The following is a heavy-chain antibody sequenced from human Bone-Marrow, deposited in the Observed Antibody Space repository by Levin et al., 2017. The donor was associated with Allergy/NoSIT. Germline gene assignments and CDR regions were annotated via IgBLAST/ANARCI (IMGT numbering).Heavy chain of an antibody. D-gene: IGHD5-24*01. CDR2: ISYDGSNK. V-gene: IGHV3-30*18. CDR3: AKDASFRDGYTYYYYYGMDV. Sequence: PGGSLRLSCAASGFTFSSYGMHWVRQAPGKGLEWVAVISYDGSNKYYADSVKGRFTISRDNSKNTLYLQMNSLRAEDTAVYYCAKDASFRDGYTYYYYYGMDVWGQGTTVTVSS. J-gene: IGHJ6*02. CDR1: GFTFSSYG.